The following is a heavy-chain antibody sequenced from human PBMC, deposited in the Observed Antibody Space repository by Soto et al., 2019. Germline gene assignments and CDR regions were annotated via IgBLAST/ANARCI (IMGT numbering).Heavy chain of an antibody. CDR2: VFSSGST. CDR1: GGAISSYY. CDR3: ARVAFSYFGMDV. D-gene: IGHD3-3*02. V-gene: IGHV4-4*07. J-gene: IGHJ6*02. Sequence: PSETLSLTCSVPGGAISSYYWSWVRQPAGKGLEWIGCVFSSGSTNYNASLKSRVTMSIDTSKNEVSLTLRSVTAADTAVYYCARVAFSYFGMDVWGPGTTVTVS.